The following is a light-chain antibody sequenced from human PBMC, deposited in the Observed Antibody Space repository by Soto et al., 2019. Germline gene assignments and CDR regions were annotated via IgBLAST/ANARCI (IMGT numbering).Light chain of an antibody. CDR1: QSISSW. CDR3: QQYERYST. V-gene: IGKV1-5*03. J-gene: IGKJ1*01. Sequence: DIQMTQSPSTLSASVGDRVTITCRASQSISSWLAWYQQKPGKAPKLLINKASSLESGVPSRFSGSGYGTEFTLTISGLQPEDSATYYCQQYERYSTFGQGTKVDIK. CDR2: KAS.